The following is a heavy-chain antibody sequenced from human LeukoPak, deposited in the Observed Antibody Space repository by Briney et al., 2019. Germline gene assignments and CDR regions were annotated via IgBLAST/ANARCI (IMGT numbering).Heavy chain of an antibody. V-gene: IGHV3-23*01. D-gene: IGHD2-21*01. J-gene: IGHJ4*02. CDR3: VKGRTLWSGIDY. CDR2: VSGSGGST. Sequence: PGGSLRLSCAASGFSFSSYVMSWVRQAPGKGLEWVSAVSGSGGSTYSADSVKGRFTISRDNSKNTLYLQMSSLRAEDTAVYYCVKGRTLWSGIDYWGQGTLVTVSS. CDR1: GFSFSSYV.